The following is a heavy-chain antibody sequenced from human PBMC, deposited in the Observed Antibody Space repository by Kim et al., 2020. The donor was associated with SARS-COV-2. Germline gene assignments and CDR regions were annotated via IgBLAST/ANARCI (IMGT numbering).Heavy chain of an antibody. D-gene: IGHD3-22*01. CDR3: ARASGYLIDY. CDR2: SEK. J-gene: IGHJ4*02. V-gene: IGHV3-7*04. Sequence: SEKTYVDSVKSRYTISRDNSKNSVYMQMDSRRAEDTAVYYCARASGYLIDYWGQGTLVTVSS.